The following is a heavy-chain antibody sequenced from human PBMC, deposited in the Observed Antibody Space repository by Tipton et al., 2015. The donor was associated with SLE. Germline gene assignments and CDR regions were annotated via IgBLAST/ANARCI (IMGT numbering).Heavy chain of an antibody. D-gene: IGHD1-14*01. CDR1: GFTVSNNY. V-gene: IGHV3-66*02. Sequence: VQLVQSGGGLVQAGGSLRLSCAVSGFTVSNNYMSWVRQAPEKGLEWVSVIYSGGSTYYADSVKGRFTISRDNSKNTLYLQMNSLRPDDTALYYCARVPSGTFDYWGQGALVTVSS. J-gene: IGHJ4*02. CDR2: IYSGGST. CDR3: ARVPSGTFDY.